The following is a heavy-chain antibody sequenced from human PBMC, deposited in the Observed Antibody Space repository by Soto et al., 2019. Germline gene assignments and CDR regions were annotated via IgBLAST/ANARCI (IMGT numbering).Heavy chain of an antibody. J-gene: IGHJ5*02. CDR3: TRRYNWNDYYFDP. V-gene: IGHV4-39*01. CDR1: GFSIRFQSYY. Sequence: AETLSLTCTLAGFSIRFQSYYWTWIRQTPGKGLEWVGSSYYSGTSYFNPALKGRVTISVDTSTNQFSLRLTSVTAADTAVYYCTRRYNWNDYYFDPWGQGTLVTVSS. D-gene: IGHD1-20*01. CDR2: SYYSGTS.